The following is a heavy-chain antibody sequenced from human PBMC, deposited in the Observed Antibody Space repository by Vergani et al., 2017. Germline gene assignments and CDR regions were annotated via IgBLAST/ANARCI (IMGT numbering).Heavy chain of an antibody. J-gene: IGHJ3*01. CDR3: AREYSSTSGRAFDF. Sequence: QVQLVESGGNVVQSGTSLRLSCAASGFTFSSYGMHWVRQAPGKGLEWVAFIRYDGSNKYYADSVKGRFTISRDNSKNTLYLQMNSLRAEDTAVYYCAREYSSTSGRAFDFWGQGTKVTVSS. D-gene: IGHD2-2*01. CDR2: IRYDGSNK. V-gene: IGHV3-30*02. CDR1: GFTFSSYG.